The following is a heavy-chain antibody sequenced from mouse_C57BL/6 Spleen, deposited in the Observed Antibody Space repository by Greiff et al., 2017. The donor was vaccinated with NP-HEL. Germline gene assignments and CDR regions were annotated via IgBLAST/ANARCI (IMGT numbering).Heavy chain of an antibody. D-gene: IGHD1-2*01. Sequence: VQLQQPGAELVMPGASVKLSCKASGYTFTSYWMHWVKQRPGQGLEWIGEIDPSDSYTNYNQKFKGKSTLTVDKSSSTAYMQLSSLTSEDSAVYYCARGSYGWAMDYWGQGTSVTVSS. CDR1: GYTFTSYW. CDR3: ARGSYGWAMDY. V-gene: IGHV1-69*01. J-gene: IGHJ4*01. CDR2: IDPSDSYT.